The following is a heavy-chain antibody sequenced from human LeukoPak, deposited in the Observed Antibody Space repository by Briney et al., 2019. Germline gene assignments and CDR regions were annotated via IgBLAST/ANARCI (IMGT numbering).Heavy chain of an antibody. CDR3: TRPDSGSYQMTH. D-gene: IGHD1-26*01. CDR1: GFTFSNYA. V-gene: IGHV3-30-3*01. CDR2: ISYDGSIK. J-gene: IGHJ4*02. Sequence: GGSLRLSCAASGFTFSNYAMHWIRQAPGKGLEWVAVISYDGSIKYYADSLKGRFTISRDNSKNTLYLQMNSLKTEDTAVYYCTRPDSGSYQMTHWGQGTLVTVSS.